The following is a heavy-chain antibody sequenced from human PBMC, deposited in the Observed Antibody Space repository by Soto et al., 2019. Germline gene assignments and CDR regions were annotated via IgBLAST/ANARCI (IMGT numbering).Heavy chain of an antibody. D-gene: IGHD3-16*01. Sequence: ASVKVSCKASGYTFTSYDINWVRQATGQGLEWMGWMNPNSGNTGYAQKFQGRVTMTRNTSISTAYMELSSLRSEDTAVYYCARKGWVYDLSGYYYYMDVWGKGTTVTVSS. CDR1: GYTFTSYD. V-gene: IGHV1-8*01. CDR2: MNPNSGNT. J-gene: IGHJ6*03. CDR3: ARKGWVYDLSGYYYYMDV.